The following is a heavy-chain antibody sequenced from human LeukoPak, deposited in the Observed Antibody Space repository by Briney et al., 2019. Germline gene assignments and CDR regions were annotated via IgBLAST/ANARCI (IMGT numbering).Heavy chain of an antibody. CDR1: GGSFSSSCCY. Sequence: SETLSLTCTVSGGSFSSSCCYWGWIRQPPGKELEWIGNIYYSGNTYYNPSLKSRVTISVDTSKNQFSLKLSSATAADTAVYYCARSLGYCSGGRCYIYDYWGQGTLVTVSS. V-gene: IGHV4-39*01. CDR2: IYYSGNT. J-gene: IGHJ4*02. CDR3: ARSLGYCSGGRCYIYDY. D-gene: IGHD2-15*01.